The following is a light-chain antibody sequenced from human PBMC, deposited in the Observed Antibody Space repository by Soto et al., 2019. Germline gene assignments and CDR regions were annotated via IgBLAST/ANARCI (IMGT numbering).Light chain of an antibody. Sequence: QSALTQPASVSGSPGQSIAISCTGTSSDIGGYNDVSWYQQHPGRAPKLIIFEVSNRPSGVSNRFSGSKSGNTASLTISGLQPEDEADYYCLSYASSNTLLFGGGTKLTVL. V-gene: IGLV2-14*01. CDR2: EVS. J-gene: IGLJ2*01. CDR3: LSYASSNTLL. CDR1: SSDIGGYND.